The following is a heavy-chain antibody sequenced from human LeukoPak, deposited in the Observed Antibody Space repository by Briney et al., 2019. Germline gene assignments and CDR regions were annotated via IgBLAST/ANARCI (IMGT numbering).Heavy chain of an antibody. CDR2: ISSTGSYI. V-gene: IGHV3-21*01. J-gene: IGHJ5*02. Sequence: GGSLRLSCAASGFTLNSYMLNWVRQAPGKGLEWVSSISSTGSYIYHADSVKGRFTISRDNPCNVVYLQMDSLRAEDTAVYYCSRVAQSGPTGWFDPWGQGTLVTASS. CDR1: GFTLNSYM. CDR3: SRVAQSGPTGWFDP. D-gene: IGHD1-1*01.